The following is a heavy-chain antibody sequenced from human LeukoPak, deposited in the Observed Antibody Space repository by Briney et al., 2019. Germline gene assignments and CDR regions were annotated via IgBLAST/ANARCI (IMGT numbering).Heavy chain of an antibody. V-gene: IGHV3-30*02. J-gene: IGHJ4*02. CDR3: AKDVVGHQWVENY. CDR1: GFIFTNYG. Sequence: GGSLRLSCAASGFIFTNYGMHWVRQAPGKGLEWVAFIHYDGPEKYYADSVKGRFTISRDNSKNTVYLQMNSLRAEDTAVYYCAKDVVGHQWVENYWGQGTLVTVSS. D-gene: IGHD6-19*01. CDR2: IHYDGPEK.